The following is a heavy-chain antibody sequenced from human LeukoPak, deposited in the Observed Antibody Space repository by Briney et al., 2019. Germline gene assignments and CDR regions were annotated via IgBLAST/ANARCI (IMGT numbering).Heavy chain of an antibody. Sequence: ASVKVSCKASGYTFTSYYMHWVRQAPGQGLEWMGIINPSGGSTSYAQKFQGRVTMTRDTSTSTVYMELSSLRSEDTAVYYCARAPGGVYNSSGYYYYWGQETLVTVSS. D-gene: IGHD3-22*01. V-gene: IGHV1-46*01. CDR1: GYTFTSYY. CDR3: ARAPGGVYNSSGYYYY. J-gene: IGHJ4*02. CDR2: INPSGGST.